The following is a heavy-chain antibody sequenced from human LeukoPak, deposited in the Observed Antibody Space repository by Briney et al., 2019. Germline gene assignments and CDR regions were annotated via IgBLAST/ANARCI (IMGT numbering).Heavy chain of an antibody. J-gene: IGHJ4*02. CDR1: GFTFSSSA. V-gene: IGHV3-23*01. CDR3: AKRSAYYFDY. CDR2: ISGSGGNT. Sequence: SGGSLRLSCAASGFTFSSSAMSWVRQAPGKGLEWVSSISGSGGNTYYADSVKGQFTISRDNSKNTLYLQMNSLRAEDTAVYYRAKRSAYYFDYWGQGTLVTVSS.